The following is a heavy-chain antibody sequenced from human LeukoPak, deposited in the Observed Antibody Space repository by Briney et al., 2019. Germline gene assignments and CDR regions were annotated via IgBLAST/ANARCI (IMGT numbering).Heavy chain of an antibody. CDR1: GYTFTSYY. D-gene: IGHD3-22*01. CDR2: INPSGGSA. J-gene: IGHJ2*01. Sequence: ASVKVSCKASGYTFTSYYMHWVRQAPGQGLEWMGIINPSGGSASYAQKFQGRVTMTRDTSTSTVYMEVSSLRSEDTAVYYCARILYYYDSSGPGEYWYFDLWGRGTLVTVSS. V-gene: IGHV1-46*01. CDR3: ARILYYYDSSGPGEYWYFDL.